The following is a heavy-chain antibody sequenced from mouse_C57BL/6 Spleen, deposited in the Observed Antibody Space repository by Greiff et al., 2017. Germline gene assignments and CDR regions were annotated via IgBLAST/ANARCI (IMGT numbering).Heavy chain of an antibody. D-gene: IGHD3-2*02. CDR2: INPNNGGT. CDR3: AIDSSGYNYAMDY. Sequence: VQLQQSGPELVKPGPSVKMSCKASGYTFTDYNMHWVKQSHGKSLEWIGYINPNNGGTSYNQKFKGKATLTVNKSSSTAYMELRSLTSEDSAVYYCAIDSSGYNYAMDYWGQGTSVTVSS. J-gene: IGHJ4*01. V-gene: IGHV1-22*01. CDR1: GYTFTDYN.